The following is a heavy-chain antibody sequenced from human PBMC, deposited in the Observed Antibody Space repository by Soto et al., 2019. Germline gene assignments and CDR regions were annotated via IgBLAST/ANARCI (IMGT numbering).Heavy chain of an antibody. J-gene: IGHJ4*02. CDR2: ISGSGGST. CDR3: AKDWYYDFWSGYQGPSIDY. Sequence: PGGSLRLSCAASGFTFSSYAMSWVRQAPGKGLEWVSAISGSGGSTYYADSVKGRFTISRDNSKNTLYLQMNSLRAEDTAVYYCAKDWYYDFWSGYQGPSIDYWGQGTLVTVSS. D-gene: IGHD3-3*01. V-gene: IGHV3-23*01. CDR1: GFTFSSYA.